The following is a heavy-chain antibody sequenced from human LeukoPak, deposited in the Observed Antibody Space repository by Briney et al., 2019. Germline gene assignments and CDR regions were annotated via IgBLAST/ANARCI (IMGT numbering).Heavy chain of an antibody. CDR3: ATMRATTFYH. D-gene: IGHD1-26*01. J-gene: IGHJ4*02. CDR1: GYTFTNYY. CDR2: INPNSGGT. V-gene: IGHV1-2*02. Sequence: GASVKVSCKACGYTFTNYYIHWVRQAPGQGLEWLGWINPNSGGTNYAQKLQGRVTMTRDTSIRTVYMEVSRLTSDDTDVYYCATMRATTFYHWGQGTLVTVSS.